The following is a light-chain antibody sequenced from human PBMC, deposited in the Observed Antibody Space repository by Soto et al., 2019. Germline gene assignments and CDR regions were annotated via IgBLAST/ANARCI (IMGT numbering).Light chain of an antibody. Sequence: EIVMTQSPATLSVSPGERATLSCRASQSVSSNLAWYQQKPGQAPRLLIYGASTRATGIPARFSGSGSGTEFTLTISSLQSEDFEVYYCQQGWTFGQGTKVEIK. CDR3: QQGWT. CDR1: QSVSSN. CDR2: GAS. J-gene: IGKJ1*01. V-gene: IGKV3-15*01.